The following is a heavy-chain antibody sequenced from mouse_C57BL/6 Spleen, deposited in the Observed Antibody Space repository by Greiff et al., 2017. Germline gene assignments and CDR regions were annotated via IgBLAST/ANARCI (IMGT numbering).Heavy chain of an antibody. D-gene: IGHD1-1*01. J-gene: IGHJ3*01. CDR1: GYTFTDYY. V-gene: IGHV1-26*01. Sequence: VQLQQSGPELVKPGASVKISCKASGYTFTDYYMNWVKQSHGKSLEWIGDINPNNGGTSYNQKFKGKATLTVDKSSSTAYMELRSLTSEDSAVYYCARWATVVEGFAYWGQGTLVTVSA. CDR2: INPNNGGT. CDR3: ARWATVVEGFAY.